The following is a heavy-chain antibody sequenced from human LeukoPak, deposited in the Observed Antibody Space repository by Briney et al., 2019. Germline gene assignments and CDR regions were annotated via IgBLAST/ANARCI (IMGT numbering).Heavy chain of an antibody. CDR3: ARDRRVLLWFGELFDY. CDR2: MSYDGSNK. Sequence: PGGSLRLSCAASGFTFSSYAMHWVRQAPGKGLEWVAVMSYDGSNKYYADSVKGRFTISRDNSKNTLYLQMNSLRAEDTAVYYCARDRRVLLWFGELFDYWGQGTLVTVSS. J-gene: IGHJ4*02. CDR1: GFTFSSYA. D-gene: IGHD3-10*01. V-gene: IGHV3-30*04.